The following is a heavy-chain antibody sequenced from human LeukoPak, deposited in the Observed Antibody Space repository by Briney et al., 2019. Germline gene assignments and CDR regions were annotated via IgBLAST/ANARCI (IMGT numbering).Heavy chain of an antibody. D-gene: IGHD3-10*01. CDR2: IRYNGSNK. CDR1: GFTFSSYG. Sequence: GGSLRLSCAASGFTFSSYGMHWVRQAPGKGLEWVAFIRYNGSNKYYADSVKGRFTISRDNSKNTLYLQMNSLRAEDTAVYYCARVYYYGSGSQGNDYWGQGTLVTVSS. CDR3: ARVYYYGSGSQGNDY. V-gene: IGHV3-30*02. J-gene: IGHJ4*02.